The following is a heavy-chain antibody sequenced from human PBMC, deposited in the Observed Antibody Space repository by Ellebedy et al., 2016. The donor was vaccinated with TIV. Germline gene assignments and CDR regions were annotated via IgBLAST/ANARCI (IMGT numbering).Heavy chain of an antibody. V-gene: IGHV3-7*03. J-gene: IGHJ4*02. CDR1: GFPFTTYY. CDR2: IKQDGIDK. Sequence: GESLKISCAASGFPFTTYYMSWVRQAPGKGLEWLANIKQDGIDKYYVDSVKGRFTISRDNAKNSLYLQMSSLRAEDTAVYYCARDGVGAGLDYWGQGTLVTVSS. D-gene: IGHD3-10*01. CDR3: ARDGVGAGLDY.